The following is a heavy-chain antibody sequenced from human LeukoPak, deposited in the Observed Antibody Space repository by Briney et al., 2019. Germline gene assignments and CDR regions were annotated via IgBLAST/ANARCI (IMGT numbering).Heavy chain of an antibody. Sequence: ETLSLTCTVSGGSISSYYWSWVRQPPGKGLEWIGYIYYSGSTNYNPSLKSRVTISVDTSKNQFSLKLSSVTAADTAVYYCARESYCSGGSCYEEGAFDIWGQGTMVTVSS. CDR3: ARESYCSGGSCYEEGAFDI. J-gene: IGHJ3*02. CDR1: GGSISSYY. CDR2: IYYSGST. V-gene: IGHV4-59*01. D-gene: IGHD2-15*01.